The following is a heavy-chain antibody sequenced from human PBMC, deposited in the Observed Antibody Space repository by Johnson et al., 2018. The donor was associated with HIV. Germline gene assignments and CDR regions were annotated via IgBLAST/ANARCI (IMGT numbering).Heavy chain of an antibody. J-gene: IGHJ3*02. CDR1: GFTFSSYG. D-gene: IGHD3-10*01. CDR2: ISYDGSNK. V-gene: IGHV3-30*03. CDR3: ARVLWFGELFSRAFDI. Sequence: VQLLESGGGVVQPGRSLRLSCAASGFTFSSYGMHWVRQAPGKGLEWVAFISYDGSNKYYADSVKGRFTISRDNSKNTLYLQMNSLRAEDTAVYYCARVLWFGELFSRAFDIWGQGTMVTVSS.